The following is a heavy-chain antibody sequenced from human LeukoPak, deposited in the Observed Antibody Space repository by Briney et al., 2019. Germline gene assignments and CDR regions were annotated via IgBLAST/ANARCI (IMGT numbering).Heavy chain of an antibody. V-gene: IGHV4-39*01. CDR3: ARPLTRGGTYYV. J-gene: IGHJ4*02. CDR1: GGPINNYY. CDR2: VYYDGSA. D-gene: IGHD1-26*01. Sequence: SETLSLTCTVSGGPINNYYWGWIRQPPGKGLEWIGSVYYDGSAYYNPSLKSRVTISVDTSKNQLSLKLSSVTAADTAVYYCARPLTRGGTYYVWGQGTLVTVSS.